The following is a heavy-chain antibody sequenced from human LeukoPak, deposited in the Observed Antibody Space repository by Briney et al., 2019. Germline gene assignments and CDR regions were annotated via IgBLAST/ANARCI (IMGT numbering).Heavy chain of an antibody. V-gene: IGHV4-59*04. D-gene: IGHD3-10*01. CDR1: GGSISSDY. Sequence: PSETLSLTCTVSGGSISSDYWSWIRQPPGKGLEWIGTIYYSGSTYYNPSLKSRVTISVDTSKTQFSLELSSVTAADTAVYYCARRAREFGWVFDYWGQGTLVTVSS. CDR3: ARRAREFGWVFDY. CDR2: IYYSGST. J-gene: IGHJ4*02.